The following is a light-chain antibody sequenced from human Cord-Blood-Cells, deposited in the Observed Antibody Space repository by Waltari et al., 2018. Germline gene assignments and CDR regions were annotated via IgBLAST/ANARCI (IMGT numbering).Light chain of an antibody. Sequence: EIVLKQSPATLSLSPGERATLSCRASQSVSSYLAWYQQKPGQAPSLLIYDASNRATGIPARFSGSGSGTDFTLTISSLEPEDFAVYYCQQRSNWRITFGQGTRLEIK. CDR2: DAS. J-gene: IGKJ5*01. CDR1: QSVSSY. CDR3: QQRSNWRIT. V-gene: IGKV3-11*01.